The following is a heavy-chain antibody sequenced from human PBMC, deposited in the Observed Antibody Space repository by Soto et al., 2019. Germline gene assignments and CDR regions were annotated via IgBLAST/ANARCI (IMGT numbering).Heavy chain of an antibody. CDR2: IIPIFGTA. CDR3: ASLTHDYGGKAIDY. J-gene: IGHJ4*02. Sequence: QVQLVQSGAEVKKPGSSVKVSCKASGGTCSSYAISWVRQAPGQGLEWMGGIIPIFGTANYAQKFQGRGTITADKSTSTAYMEQSSLRFEDTAVYDCASLTHDYGGKAIDYWGQGTLVTVST. CDR1: GGTCSSYA. D-gene: IGHD4-17*01. V-gene: IGHV1-69*06.